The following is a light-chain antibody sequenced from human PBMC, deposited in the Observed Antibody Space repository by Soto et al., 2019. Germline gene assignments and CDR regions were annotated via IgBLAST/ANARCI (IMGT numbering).Light chain of an antibody. V-gene: IGKV3-11*01. Sequence: EIVLTQSPAILSMSPGERATLSCRASHSVSSYFAWYQQKPGQAPRLLIYDASNRATGVPARFSGSGSGTDFTLTISSLEPEDFAVYYCQQRRYWPVTFGQGTKVDIK. CDR1: HSVSSY. CDR3: QQRRYWPVT. CDR2: DAS. J-gene: IGKJ1*01.